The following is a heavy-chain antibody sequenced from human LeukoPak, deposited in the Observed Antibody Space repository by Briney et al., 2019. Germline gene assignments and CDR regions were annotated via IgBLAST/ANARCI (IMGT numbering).Heavy chain of an antibody. CDR1: GFTFSSCC. Sequence: GGSLRLSCVASGFTFSSCCMIWVRQAPGKGLEWLANIKQDESETHYVDSVKGRFAISRDNVKNSVYLHMSSLRVEDTAVYYCARVESGNSCYRAVDYWGQGTLVTVSS. CDR2: IKQDESET. V-gene: IGHV3-7*01. CDR3: ARVESGNSCYRAVDY. D-gene: IGHD2-2*01. J-gene: IGHJ4*02.